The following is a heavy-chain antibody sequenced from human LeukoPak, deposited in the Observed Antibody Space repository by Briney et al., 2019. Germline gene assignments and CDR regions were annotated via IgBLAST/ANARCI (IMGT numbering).Heavy chain of an antibody. CDR3: AKPPPQIQLWLPFDY. J-gene: IGHJ4*02. CDR2: ISYDGSNK. V-gene: IGHV3-30*18. Sequence: GGSLRLSCAASGFTFSSYGMHWLRQAPGKGLEWLAVISYDGSNKYYADSVKGRFTVPRDNSQNPLYLQMTSLRAEDTAVYYCAKPPPQIQLWLPFDYWGEGTRVTVSS. CDR1: GFTFSSYG. D-gene: IGHD5-18*01.